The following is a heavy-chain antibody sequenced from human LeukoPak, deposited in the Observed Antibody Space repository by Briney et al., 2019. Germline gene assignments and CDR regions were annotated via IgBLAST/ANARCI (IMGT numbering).Heavy chain of an antibody. Sequence: GASVKVSCKASGDTFTGYYMHWVRQAPGQGLEWMGWINPNSGGTNYAQKFQGRVTMTRDTSISTAYMELSRLRSDDTAVYYCARGSYYYGSGSYSPHYLNWGQGTLVTVSS. V-gene: IGHV1-2*02. CDR2: INPNSGGT. CDR1: GDTFTGYY. CDR3: ARGSYYYGSGSYSPHYLN. J-gene: IGHJ4*02. D-gene: IGHD3-10*01.